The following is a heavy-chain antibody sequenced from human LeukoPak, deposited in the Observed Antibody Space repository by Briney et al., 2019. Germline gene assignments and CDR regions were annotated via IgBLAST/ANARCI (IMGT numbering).Heavy chain of an antibody. CDR2: IYRSGST. CDR1: GYSINSGFY. Sequence: SETLSLTCTVSGYSINSGFYWGWIRQPPGKGLEWIGSIYRSGSTYSNPSLKSRVTISVDTSKNQISLKLSSVTAADTAVYYCARDPWPLRPTTVVDDYWGQGTLVTVSS. CDR3: ARDPWPLRPTTVVDDY. J-gene: IGHJ4*02. V-gene: IGHV4-38-2*02. D-gene: IGHD4-23*01.